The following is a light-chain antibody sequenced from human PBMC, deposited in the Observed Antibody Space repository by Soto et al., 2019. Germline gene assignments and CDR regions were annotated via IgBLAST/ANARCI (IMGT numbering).Light chain of an antibody. CDR1: QTVTSNY. CDR2: GAS. J-gene: IGKJ1*01. Sequence: EIVLTQSPGTLSLSPGERATLSCRASQTVTSNYLAWYQQKPGQAPRLLIHGASSRATGIPDRFSGSGSGTDFTLTITRLEPEDFAVYYCQQYARSRTFGQGTKVEI. V-gene: IGKV3-20*01. CDR3: QQYARSRT.